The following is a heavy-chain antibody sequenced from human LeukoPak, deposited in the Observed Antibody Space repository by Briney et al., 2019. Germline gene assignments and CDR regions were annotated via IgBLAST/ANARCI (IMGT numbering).Heavy chain of an antibody. CDR3: ARYSGTYRDF. CDR2: ITSSSSYI. CDR1: GFTFSTYN. J-gene: IGHJ4*02. V-gene: IGHV3-21*01. D-gene: IGHD1-26*01. Sequence: PGGSLRLSCAASGFTFSTYNMNWVRQAPGKGLEWVSSITSSSSYIFYADSAKGRFTISRDNAKNSLYLQKNSRKAEDTAVYYCARYSGTYRDFWGRGTLVTVSS.